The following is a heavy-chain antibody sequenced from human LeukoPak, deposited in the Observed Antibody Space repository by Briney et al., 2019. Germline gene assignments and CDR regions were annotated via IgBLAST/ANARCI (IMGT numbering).Heavy chain of an antibody. D-gene: IGHD5-24*01. CDR1: GVSISSYY. V-gene: IGHV4-59*01. Sequence: SETLSLTCTVSGVSISSYYWSWIRQPPGKGLEWIGYIYYSGSTTYNPSLKSRVTISVDTTKNQFSLKLSSMTAADTAVYYCARKSDTDGYNLYFDLWGRGTMVTVSS. CDR3: ARKSDTDGYNLYFDL. J-gene: IGHJ2*01. CDR2: IYYSGST.